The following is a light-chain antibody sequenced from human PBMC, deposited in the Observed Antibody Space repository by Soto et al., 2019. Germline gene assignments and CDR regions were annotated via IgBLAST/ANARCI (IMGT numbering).Light chain of an antibody. V-gene: IGLV2-23*02. CDR2: EVN. CDR3: CLYGGSNNYVV. Sequence: QSAPTQPASVSGAPGQSITISCTGTSSDVGKYTFVSWYGQHPGKAPKLIIFEVNKRKSGVSNRFSGSKSRNTASLTISGLQAEDEANYYCCLYGGSNNYVVFGGGTKVTVL. CDR1: SSDVGKYTF. J-gene: IGLJ2*01.